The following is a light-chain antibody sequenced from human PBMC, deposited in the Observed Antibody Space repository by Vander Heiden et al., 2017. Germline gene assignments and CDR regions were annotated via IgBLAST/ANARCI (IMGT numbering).Light chain of an antibody. Sequence: DIQMTQSPSSVFASVGDRVSITCRASQDINNWLVWYQQKPGKAPKLLIYAASSLYGGVPPRFSGSGSGTEFTLTINSLQPEDFATYYCEQTNSFPHTFGQGTKLQIK. J-gene: IGKJ2*01. CDR3: EQTNSFPHT. CDR2: AAS. CDR1: QDINNW. V-gene: IGKV1-12*01.